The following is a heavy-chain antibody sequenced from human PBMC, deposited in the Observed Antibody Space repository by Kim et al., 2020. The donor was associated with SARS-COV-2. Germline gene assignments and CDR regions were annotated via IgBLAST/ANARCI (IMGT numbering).Heavy chain of an antibody. CDR3: ARGRGSYNLRGYYYYYGMDV. V-gene: IGHV4-34*01. CDR1: GGSFSGYY. CDR2: INHSGST. J-gene: IGHJ6*02. Sequence: SETLSLTCAVYGGSFSGYYWSWIRQPPGKGLEWIGEINHSGSTNYNPSLKSRVTISVDTSKNQFSLKLSSVTAADTAVYYCARGRGSYNLRGYYYYYGMDVWGQGTTVTVSS. D-gene: IGHD1-26*01.